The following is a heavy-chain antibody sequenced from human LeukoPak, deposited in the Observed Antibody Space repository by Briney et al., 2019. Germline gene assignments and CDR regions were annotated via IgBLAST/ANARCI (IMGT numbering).Heavy chain of an antibody. Sequence: GGSLRLSCAASGLTFSNYGMHWVRQAPGKGLEWVAFIRYDGSNKYYADSVKGRFTISRDNSKNRLYLQMNSLRAEDTAVYYCAKDRVLRYFDWLFDLDHWGQGTLVTVYS. CDR2: IRYDGSNK. D-gene: IGHD3-9*01. J-gene: IGHJ4*02. CDR3: AKDRVLRYFDWLFDLDH. V-gene: IGHV3-30*02. CDR1: GLTFSNYG.